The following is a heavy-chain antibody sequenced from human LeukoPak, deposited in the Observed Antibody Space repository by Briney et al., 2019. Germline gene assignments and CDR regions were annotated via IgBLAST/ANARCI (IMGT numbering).Heavy chain of an antibody. J-gene: IGHJ5*02. CDR1: GYTFTTYY. D-gene: IGHD3-22*01. V-gene: IGHV1-46*01. CDR3: ARMYYDSSGYFGAVTWFDP. CDR2: INPSGGTT. Sequence: ASVKVSCKASGYTFTTYYINWVRQAPGQGLEWMGIINPSGGTTTYAQKFQGRVTMTRDMSTSTLYMELSSLSSEDTAVYYCARMYYDSSGYFGAVTWFDPWGQGTLVTVSS.